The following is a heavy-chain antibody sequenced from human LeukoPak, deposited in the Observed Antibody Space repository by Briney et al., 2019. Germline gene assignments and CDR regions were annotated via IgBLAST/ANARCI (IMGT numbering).Heavy chain of an antibody. CDR3: AREFRYYYDRSGYYYFDY. Sequence: ASVKVSCKASGYTFTGYYMHWVRQAPGQGLEWMGWINPNSGGTNYAQKFQGRVTMTRDTSIGTAYMELSRLRSDDTAVYYCAREFRYYYDRSGYYYFDYWGQGTLVTVSS. CDR1: GYTFTGYY. V-gene: IGHV1-2*02. CDR2: INPNSGGT. D-gene: IGHD3-22*01. J-gene: IGHJ4*02.